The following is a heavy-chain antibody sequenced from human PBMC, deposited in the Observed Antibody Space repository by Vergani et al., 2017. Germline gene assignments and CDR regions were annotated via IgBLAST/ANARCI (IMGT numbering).Heavy chain of an antibody. CDR2: IYSGGST. CDR3: ARGEDSSSVDD. D-gene: IGHD6-13*01. CDR1: GFTVSSNY. J-gene: IGHJ4*02. Sequence: EVQLVESGGGLVQPGGSLRLSCAASGFTVSSNYMSWVRQAPGKGLEWVSVIYSGGSTYYADSVKGRFTISRDNYKNTLYLQMNSLRAEDTAVYYCARGEDSSSVDDWGQGTLVTVSS. V-gene: IGHV3-66*02.